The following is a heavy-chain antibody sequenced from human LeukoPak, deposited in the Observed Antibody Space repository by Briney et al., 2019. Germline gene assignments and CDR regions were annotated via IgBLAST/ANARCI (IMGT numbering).Heavy chain of an antibody. V-gene: IGHV5-51*01. CDR3: ARCYSTTHFDY. Sequence: GESLKISCKGSGYNFTNYWIGWVRQMPGKGLEWMGIIYPGDSDTRYSPSFQGRVTISADKSISTAYLQWSSLKASDTAMYYCARCYSTTHFDYWGQGTLVTVSS. CDR1: GYNFTNYW. CDR2: IYPGDSDT. J-gene: IGHJ4*02. D-gene: IGHD2-21*01.